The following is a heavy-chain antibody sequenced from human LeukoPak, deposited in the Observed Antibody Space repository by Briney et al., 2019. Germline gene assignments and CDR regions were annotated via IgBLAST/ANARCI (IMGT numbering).Heavy chain of an antibody. CDR2: ISSSSSTI. J-gene: IGHJ4*02. CDR3: ARRGELTPPYYSDY. Sequence: VSYISSSSSTIYYADSVKGRFTISRDNAKNSLYLQMSSLRAEDTAVYYCARRGELTPPYYSDYWGQGTLVTASS. V-gene: IGHV3-48*01. D-gene: IGHD1-26*01.